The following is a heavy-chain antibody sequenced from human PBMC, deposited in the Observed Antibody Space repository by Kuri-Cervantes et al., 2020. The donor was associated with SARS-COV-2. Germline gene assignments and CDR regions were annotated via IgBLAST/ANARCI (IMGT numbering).Heavy chain of an antibody. Sequence: GESLKISCAASGFTVSSYAMHWVRQAPGKGLEWVALISYDGSNKYYADSVKGRFTISRDNSKNTLYLQMDSLRPDDTAVYYCAKDPHGIVVVVAAIDQWGQGTLVPSPQ. CDR3: AKDPHGIVVVVAAIDQ. D-gene: IGHD2-15*01. V-gene: IGHV3-30*18. CDR1: GFTVSSYA. J-gene: IGHJ4*02. CDR2: ISYDGSNK.